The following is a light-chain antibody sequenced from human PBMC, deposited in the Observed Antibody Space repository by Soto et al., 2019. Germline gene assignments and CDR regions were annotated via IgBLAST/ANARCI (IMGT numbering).Light chain of an antibody. V-gene: IGKV3-11*01. CDR3: QQVRQWSPWT. J-gene: IGKJ3*01. CDR2: DAS. CDR1: QSVSSY. Sequence: EVVLTQSPATLSLSPGETATLSCRASQSVSSYLAWYQQKPGQPPRLLIYDASNMATGIPARFSGSGSWAKFTLPITTPAPGGFSVYYWQQVRQWSPWTFGPGTKV.